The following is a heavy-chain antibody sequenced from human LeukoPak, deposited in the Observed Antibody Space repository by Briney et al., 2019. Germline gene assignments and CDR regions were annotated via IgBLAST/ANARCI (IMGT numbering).Heavy chain of an antibody. Sequence: GGSLRLSCAASGFIFSSYWMTWVRQAPGKGLECVANIKQDGSEKYYVDSVKGRFTISRDNAKNSLYLQMNSLRAEDTAVYYCARGGGLDIWGQGTMVTVSS. CDR2: IKQDGSEK. CDR3: ARGGGLDI. J-gene: IGHJ3*02. CDR1: GFIFSSYW. V-gene: IGHV3-7*05.